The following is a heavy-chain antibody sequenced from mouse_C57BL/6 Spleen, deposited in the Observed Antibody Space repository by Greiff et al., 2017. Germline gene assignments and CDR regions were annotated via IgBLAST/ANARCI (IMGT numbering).Heavy chain of an antibody. CDR3: TIYYGTRYFDV. CDR2: IDPENGDT. D-gene: IGHD2-1*01. Sequence: EVKLLESGAELVRPGASVKLSCTASGFNIKDDYMHWVKQRPEQGLEWIGWIDPENGDTEYASKFQGKATITADTSSNTAYLQLSSLTSEDTAVYYCTIYYGTRYFDVWGTGTTVTVSS. J-gene: IGHJ1*03. CDR1: GFNIKDDY. V-gene: IGHV14-4*01.